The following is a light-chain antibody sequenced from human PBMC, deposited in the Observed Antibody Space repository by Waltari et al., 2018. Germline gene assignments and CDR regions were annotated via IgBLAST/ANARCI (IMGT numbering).Light chain of an antibody. CDR3: QHYVRLPVS. CDR1: QSVGRS. V-gene: IGKV3-20*01. J-gene: IGKJ1*01. Sequence: EIVLMQSPGNQSLPPGDRAPLSCRAIQSVGRSLTWYQQKPGQAPRLLIYGASSRATGIPDRFSGSGSGTDFSLTISRLEPEDFALYYCQHYVRLPVSFGQGTKVDIK. CDR2: GAS.